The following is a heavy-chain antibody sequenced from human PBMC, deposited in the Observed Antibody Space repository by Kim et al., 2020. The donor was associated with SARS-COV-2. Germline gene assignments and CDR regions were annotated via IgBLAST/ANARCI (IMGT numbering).Heavy chain of an antibody. CDR2: IGTGGAT. CDR1: GFTFSSYD. CDR3: ARGYSSSCYWAFDI. D-gene: IGHD6-13*01. Sequence: GGSLRLSCAASGFTFSSYDMPWVRQATGKGLEWVSAIGTGGATYYPGSVKGRFTISRENAKNSLYLQMNSLRAGDTAVYYCARGYSSSCYWAFDIWGQGTMVTVSS. J-gene: IGHJ3*02. V-gene: IGHV3-13*01.